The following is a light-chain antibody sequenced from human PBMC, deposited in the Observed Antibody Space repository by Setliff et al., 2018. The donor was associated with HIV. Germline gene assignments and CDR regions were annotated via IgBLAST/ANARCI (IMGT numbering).Light chain of an antibody. CDR3: QVWDSSSDHYV. J-gene: IGLJ1*01. Sequence: SYALTQPPSESVAPGKTARITCVGNIIGSKSVHWYQQKPGQAPVMVVYDASARPSGIPERFSGSKSANTATLTISRVEAGDEADYYCQVWDSSSDHYVFGTGTKVTVL. CDR2: DAS. V-gene: IGLV3-21*03. CDR1: IIGSKS.